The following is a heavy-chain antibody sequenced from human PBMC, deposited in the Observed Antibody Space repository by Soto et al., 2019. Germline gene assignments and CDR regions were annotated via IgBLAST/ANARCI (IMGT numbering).Heavy chain of an antibody. CDR3: ARVLGYCSSTSCYGNRVNWFDP. V-gene: IGHV4-30-2*01. CDR2: IYHSGST. J-gene: IGHJ5*02. D-gene: IGHD2-2*01. Sequence: TLSLTCAVSGGSISSGGYSWSWIRQPPGKGLEWIGYIYHSGSTYYNPSLKSRVTISVDRSKNQFSLKLSSVTAADTAVYYCARVLGYCSSTSCYGNRVNWFDPWGQGTLVTVSS. CDR1: GGSISSGGYS.